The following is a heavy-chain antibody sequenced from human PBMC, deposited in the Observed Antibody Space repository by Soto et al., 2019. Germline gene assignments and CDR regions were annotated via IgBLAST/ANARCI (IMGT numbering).Heavy chain of an antibody. CDR3: AKDLGQPYFHY. J-gene: IGHJ4*02. Sequence: QVQLVESGGGVVQPGRSLRLSCAASGFTFSSYGMHWVRQAPGKGLEWVAVIWHDGSNKDYADSVKGRFTISRDNSKNTLYLQMNSLRAEDTVVFYCAKDLGQPYFHYWGQGTLVTVSS. V-gene: IGHV3-33*06. CDR1: GFTFSSYG. CDR2: IWHDGSNK. D-gene: IGHD6-13*01.